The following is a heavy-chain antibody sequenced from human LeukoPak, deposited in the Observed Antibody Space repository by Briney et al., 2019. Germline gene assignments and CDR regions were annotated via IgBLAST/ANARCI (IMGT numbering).Heavy chain of an antibody. D-gene: IGHD2-21*01. CDR1: GFTFSSYA. J-gene: IGHJ6*03. V-gene: IGHV3-64*01. Sequence: GGSLRLSCAASGFTFSSYAMSWVRQAPGKGLEYVSAISSNGGSTYYANSVKGRFTISRDNSKNTLYLQMGSLRAEDMAVYYCARDLFGAMDVWGKGTTVTISS. CDR3: ARDLFGAMDV. CDR2: ISSNGGST.